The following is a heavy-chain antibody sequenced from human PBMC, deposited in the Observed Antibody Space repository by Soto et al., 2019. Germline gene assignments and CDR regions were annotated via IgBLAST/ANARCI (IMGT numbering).Heavy chain of an antibody. CDR1: GGSISSYY. CDR2: IYYSGST. D-gene: IGHD2-2*01. CDR3: AGHGDIVVVPAGIAGVGSPPRGNYYYMDV. Sequence: QVQLQESGPGLVKPSETLSLTCTVSGGSISSYYWSWIRQPPGKGLEWIGYIYYSGSTNYNPSLKSRVTISVGTSKNPFAPKVSSVAAADPAVYYCAGHGDIVVVPAGIAGVGSPPRGNYYYMDVWGKGTTVTVSS. V-gene: IGHV4-59*08. J-gene: IGHJ6*03.